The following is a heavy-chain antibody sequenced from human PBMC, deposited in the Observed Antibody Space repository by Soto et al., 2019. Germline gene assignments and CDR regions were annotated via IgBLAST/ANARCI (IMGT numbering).Heavy chain of an antibody. D-gene: IGHD2-8*01. CDR1: GFSFRDYT. CDR3: ARRVNGYFDY. V-gene: IGHV3-23*05. CDR2: ILSNFNT. Sequence: EVQLLDSGGGLVQPGGSMTLACAASGFSFRDYTMSWVRQAPGKVLDCISVILSNFNTYYTDSVRGRFTISRDTSKNTRYLEMNSLRAEDTAFYYCARRVNGYFDYWGQGALVTVSS. J-gene: IGHJ4*02.